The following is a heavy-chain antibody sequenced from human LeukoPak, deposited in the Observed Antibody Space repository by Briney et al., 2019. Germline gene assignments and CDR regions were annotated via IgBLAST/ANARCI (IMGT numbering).Heavy chain of an antibody. CDR1: GYTLTELS. V-gene: IGHV1-24*01. CDR3: AAALRFLEWLDVKDY. Sequence: ASVKVSCKVSGYTLTELSMHWVRQAPGKGLEWMGGFDPEDGETIYAQKFQGRVTMTEDTSTDTAYMELSSLRSEDTAVYYRAAALRFLEWLDVKDYWGQGTLVTVSS. D-gene: IGHD3-3*01. J-gene: IGHJ4*02. CDR2: FDPEDGET.